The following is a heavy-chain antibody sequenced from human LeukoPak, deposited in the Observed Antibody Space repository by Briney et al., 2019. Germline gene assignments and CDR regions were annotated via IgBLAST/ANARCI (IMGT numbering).Heavy chain of an antibody. CDR1: GFTFDDYA. J-gene: IGHJ5*02. CDR3: AKDEFGELFDNWFDP. D-gene: IGHD3-10*01. Sequence: GGSLRLSCAASGFTFDDYAMHWVRQAPGKGLEWVSGISWSSGSIGYADSVKGRFTISRDNAKNSLYLQMNSLRAEDTALYYCAKDEFGELFDNWFDPWGQGTLVTVSS. V-gene: IGHV3-9*01. CDR2: ISWSSGSI.